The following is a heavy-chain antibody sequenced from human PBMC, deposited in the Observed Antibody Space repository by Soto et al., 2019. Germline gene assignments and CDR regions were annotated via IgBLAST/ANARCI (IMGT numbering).Heavy chain of an antibody. J-gene: IGHJ5*02. Sequence: QITLKASGPTLVKPTQTLTLTCTFSGFSLSTSGVGVGWIRQPPGKALEWLALSYWNDDKRYSPSLKSRLTITKDTSKNQVVLTMTNMDPVDTATYYCAHSIVATITSSDNWFDPWGQGTLVTVSS. CDR1: GFSLSTSGVG. D-gene: IGHD5-12*01. CDR3: AHSIVATITSSDNWFDP. CDR2: SYWNDDK. V-gene: IGHV2-5*01.